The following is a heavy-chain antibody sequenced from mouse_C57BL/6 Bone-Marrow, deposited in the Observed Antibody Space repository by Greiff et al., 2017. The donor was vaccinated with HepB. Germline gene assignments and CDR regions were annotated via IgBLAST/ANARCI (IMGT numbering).Heavy chain of an antibody. D-gene: IGHD3-3*01. CDR1: GFSLTSYG. CDR3: AKLKPKGGTSFAY. J-gene: IGHJ3*01. Sequence: VQLQESGPGLVQPSQSLSITCTVSGFSLTSYGVHWVRQSPGKGLEWLGVIWRGGSTDYNAAFMSRLSITKDNSKSQVFFKMNSLQADDTAIYYCAKLKPKGGTSFAYWGQGTLVTVSA. CDR2: IWRGGST. V-gene: IGHV2-5*01.